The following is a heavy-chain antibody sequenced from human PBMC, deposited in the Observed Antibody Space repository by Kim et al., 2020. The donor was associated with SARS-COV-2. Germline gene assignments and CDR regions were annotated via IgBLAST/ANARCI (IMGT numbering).Heavy chain of an antibody. CDR3: ARGRYSSSWYGERDWFDP. V-gene: IGHV4-34*01. Sequence: SETLSHTCAVYGGSFSGYYWNWIRQPPGKGLEWIGEINHSGSTNYNPSLKSRVTISVDTSKNQFSLKLSSVTAADTAVYYCARGRYSSSWYGERDWFDP. CDR1: GGSFSGYY. J-gene: IGHJ5*02. CDR2: INHSGST. D-gene: IGHD6-13*01.